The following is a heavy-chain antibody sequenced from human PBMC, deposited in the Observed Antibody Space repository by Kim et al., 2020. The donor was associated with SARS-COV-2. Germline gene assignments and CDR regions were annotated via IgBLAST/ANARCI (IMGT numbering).Heavy chain of an antibody. D-gene: IGHD6-13*01. CDR3: ARTLQIAAAGTPFDY. V-gene: IGHV1-69*02. Sequence: QKFQGRVTITADISTSTAYMGLSSLGSEDSAVYYCARTLQIAAAGTPFDYWGQGTLVTVSS. J-gene: IGHJ4*02.